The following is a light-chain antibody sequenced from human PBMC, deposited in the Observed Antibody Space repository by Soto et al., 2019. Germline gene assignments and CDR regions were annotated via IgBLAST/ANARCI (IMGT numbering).Light chain of an antibody. CDR2: EIS. CDR1: SSDVGGYNY. CDR3: NSYTSSGTLL. V-gene: IGLV2-14*01. Sequence: QSVPTQPASVSGSPGQSISISCTGTSSDVGGYNYVSWYQQHPGKAPKLIIYEISNRPSGVSNRFSGSKSGYTASLTISGLQAEDEADYYCNSYTSSGTLLFGTGTKVTVL. J-gene: IGLJ1*01.